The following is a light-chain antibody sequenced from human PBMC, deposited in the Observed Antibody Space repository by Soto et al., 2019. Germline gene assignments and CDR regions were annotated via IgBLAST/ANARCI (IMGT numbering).Light chain of an antibody. CDR3: SSYTSSGTYV. CDR2: DVT. J-gene: IGLJ1*01. V-gene: IGLV2-14*03. CDR1: SSDVGGYNF. Sequence: QSVLTQPASVSWSPGQSITISCTGTSSDVGGYNFVSWYQKQPDKAPKLKNYDVTNRPSGVSNSISGSKSGNTASLSISGLQAEDEADYYCSSYTSSGTYVFGTGTKVTVL.